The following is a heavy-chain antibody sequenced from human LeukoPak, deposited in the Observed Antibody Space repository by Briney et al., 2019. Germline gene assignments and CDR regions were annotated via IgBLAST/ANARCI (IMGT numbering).Heavy chain of an antibody. V-gene: IGHV3-7*03. CDR3: AKAADRLPFTISYYMDV. CDR1: GFTFSSCW. D-gene: IGHD3-3*01. J-gene: IGHJ6*03. Sequence: GGSLRLSCAASGFTFSSCWMSWVRQAPGKGLEWVANIKQDGSEKYYVDSVKGRFTISRDNAKNSLNLQMNSLRAEDTAVYYCAKAADRLPFTISYYMDVWGKGTTVTVSS. CDR2: IKQDGSEK.